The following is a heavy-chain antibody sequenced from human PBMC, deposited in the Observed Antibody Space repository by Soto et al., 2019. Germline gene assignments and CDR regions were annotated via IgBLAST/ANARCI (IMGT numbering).Heavy chain of an antibody. CDR3: SRDRPNLERSGMDV. J-gene: IGHJ6*02. Sequence: SETLSLTCTVSGGSISSGDYYWSWIRQPPGKGLEWIGYIYYSGSTYYNPSLKSRVTISVDTSKNQFSLKLSSVTAADTAVYYCSRDRPNLERSGMDVWGQGTTVTV. V-gene: IGHV4-30-4*01. CDR1: GGSISSGDYY. CDR2: IYYSGST.